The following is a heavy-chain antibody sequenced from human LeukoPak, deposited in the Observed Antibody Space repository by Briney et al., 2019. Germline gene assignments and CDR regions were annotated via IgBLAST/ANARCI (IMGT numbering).Heavy chain of an antibody. CDR3: ARALSGSFSFDI. D-gene: IGHD1-26*01. CDR2: ISSSSSYI. V-gene: IGHV3-21*01. CDR1: GFTFSSYS. Sequence: GGSLRLSCAASGFTFSSYSMNWVRQAPGKGLEWVSSISSSSSYIYYADSVKGRFTISRDNAKNSLYRQMNSLRAEDTAVYYCARALSGSFSFDIWGQGTMVTVSS. J-gene: IGHJ3*02.